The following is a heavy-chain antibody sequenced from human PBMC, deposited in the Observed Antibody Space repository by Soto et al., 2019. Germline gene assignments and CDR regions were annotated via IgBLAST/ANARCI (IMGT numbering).Heavy chain of an antibody. CDR3: ARVGAGELTKYSYYYVDV. D-gene: IGHD3-10*01. V-gene: IGHV5-51*01. Sequence: GESPKICCEGSGYSFTSYWIGWVRQMPGKGLEWMGIIYPGDSDTRYSPSFQGQVTISVDTSKNQFSLKLSSVTAADTAVYYCARVGAGELTKYSYYYVDVWGKGTTVTVSS. CDR1: GYSFTSYW. CDR2: IYPGDSDT. J-gene: IGHJ6*03.